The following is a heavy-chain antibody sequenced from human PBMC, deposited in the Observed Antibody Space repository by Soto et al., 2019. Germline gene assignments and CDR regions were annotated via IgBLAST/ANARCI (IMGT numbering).Heavy chain of an antibody. CDR2: IYPGDSDT. CDR1: GYSFTSYW. Sequence: GESLKISCKGSGYSFTSYWIGWVRQMPGKGLEWMGIIYPGDSDTRYSPSFQGQVTISADKSISTAYLQWSSLKASDTAMYYCARREILYDFWSGRSYYFDYWGQGTLVTVSS. CDR3: ARREILYDFWSGRSYYFDY. J-gene: IGHJ4*02. D-gene: IGHD3-3*01. V-gene: IGHV5-51*01.